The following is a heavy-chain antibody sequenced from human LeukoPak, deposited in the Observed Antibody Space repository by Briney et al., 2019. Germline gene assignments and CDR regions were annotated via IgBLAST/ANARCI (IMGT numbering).Heavy chain of an antibody. CDR3: ARAVYVGHFDY. J-gene: IGHJ4*02. D-gene: IGHD2-8*01. CDR1: GGSISSGDYS. CDR2: IYHSGST. Sequence: PSQTLSLTCAVSGGSISSGDYSWSWIRQPPGKGLEWIGYIYHSGSTYYNPSLKSRVTISVDRSKNQSSLKLSSVTAADTAVYYCARAVYVGHFDYWGQGTLVTVSS. V-gene: IGHV4-30-2*01.